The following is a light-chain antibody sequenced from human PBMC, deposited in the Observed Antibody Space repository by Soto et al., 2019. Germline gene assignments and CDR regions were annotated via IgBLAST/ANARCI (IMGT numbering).Light chain of an antibody. CDR1: SSNIGINT. J-gene: IGLJ3*02. CDR3: SAWDDSLNAWV. V-gene: IGLV1-44*01. CDR2: NNG. Sequence: QSVLTQPPSASGTPGQRATISCSGSSSNIGINTVNWYQQLPGTAPKLLIYNNGQRPSGVPDRFSGSKSGTSASLAISGLQSEDEADYYCSAWDDSLNAWVFGGGTQLTVL.